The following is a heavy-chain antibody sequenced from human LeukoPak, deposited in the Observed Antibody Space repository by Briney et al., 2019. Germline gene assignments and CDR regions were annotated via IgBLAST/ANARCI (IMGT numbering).Heavy chain of an antibody. CDR3: ARESEYYGSGSLQRYYYYGMDV. CDR2: INSDGSST. CDR1: GFTFSSYW. Sequence: GGSLRLSCAASGFTFSSYWMHWARQAPGKGLVWVSRINSDGSSTSYADSVKGRFTISRDNAKNTLYLQMNSLRAEDTAVYYCARESEYYGSGSLQRYYYYGMDVWGKGTTVTVSS. V-gene: IGHV3-74*01. J-gene: IGHJ6*04. D-gene: IGHD3-10*01.